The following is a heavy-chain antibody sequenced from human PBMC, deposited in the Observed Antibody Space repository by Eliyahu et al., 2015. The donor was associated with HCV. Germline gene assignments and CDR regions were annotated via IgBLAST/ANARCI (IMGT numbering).Heavy chain of an antibody. V-gene: IGHV1-3*01. D-gene: IGHD5-24*01. J-gene: IGHJ3*02. CDR1: GYTFTSYA. CDR3: ARDSGDGYKNAFDI. CDR2: INAGNGNT. Sequence: QVQLVQSGAEVKKPGASVKVSCKASGYTFTSYAMHWVRQAPGQRLEWMGWINAGNGNTKYSQKFQGRVTITRDTSASTAYMELSSLRSEDTAVYYCARDSGDGYKNAFDIWGQGTMVTVSS.